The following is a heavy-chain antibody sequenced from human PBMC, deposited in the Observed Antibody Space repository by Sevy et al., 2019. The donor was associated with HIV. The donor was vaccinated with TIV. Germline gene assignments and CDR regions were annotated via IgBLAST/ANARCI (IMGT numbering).Heavy chain of an antibody. J-gene: IGHJ5*01. D-gene: IGHD1-26*01. CDR2: VHPTGET. Sequence: GGSLRLSCAASRLTFNDYALSWVRQAPGMGLEWVSSVHPTGETYYSYSVKGRFTVSRDNSKTTVFLQMSGLRAEDTAVYYRAKDGSRIGSRHNWFDSWGHGTLVTVSS. CDR1: RLTFNDYA. V-gene: IGHV3-23*01. CDR3: AKDGSRIGSRHNWFDS.